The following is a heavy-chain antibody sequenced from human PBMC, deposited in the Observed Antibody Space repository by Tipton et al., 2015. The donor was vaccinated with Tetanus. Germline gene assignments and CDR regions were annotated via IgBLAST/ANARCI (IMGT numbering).Heavy chain of an antibody. CDR1: GGSMSGGFY. CDR2: IYNTGST. V-gene: IGHV4-30-4*01. D-gene: IGHD3-3*01. Sequence: TLSLTCTVSGGSMSGGFYWSWIRQHPAKGLEWIGYIYNTGSTYYNPSLKSRVTISVDTSKNQFSLKLSSVTATDTAVYYCAAQIIPTDRGGWFDPWGQGTLVTVSS. CDR3: AAQIIPTDRGGWFDP. J-gene: IGHJ5*02.